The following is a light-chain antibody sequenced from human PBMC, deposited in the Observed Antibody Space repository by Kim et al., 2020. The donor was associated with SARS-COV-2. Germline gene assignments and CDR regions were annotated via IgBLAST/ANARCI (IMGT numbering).Light chain of an antibody. CDR3: QSYDSSLSAWV. V-gene: IGLV1-40*01. CDR1: SSNIGAAYD. J-gene: IGLJ3*02. Sequence: QLVLTQPPSVSGAPGQRVTISCTGSSSNIGAAYDVHWYQQHPGTAPKLLIDGDTNRPSGVPARLSGSRSGTSASLAITGLQAEDEAYYYCQSYDSSLSAWVFGGGTQLTVL. CDR2: GDT.